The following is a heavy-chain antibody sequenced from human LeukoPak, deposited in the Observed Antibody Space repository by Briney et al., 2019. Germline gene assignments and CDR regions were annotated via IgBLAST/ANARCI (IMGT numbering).Heavy chain of an antibody. CDR1: GFTVSSNY. D-gene: IGHD5-18*01. Sequence: GGSLRLSCAASGFTVSSNYMSWVRQAPGKGLEWVSVIYSGGTTYYADSVKDRFTISRDISKNTLYLQMNSLRAEDTAVYYCARDDSGYYYGGYLDYWGQGTLVTVSS. V-gene: IGHV3-66*01. CDR2: IYSGGTT. CDR3: ARDDSGYYYGGYLDY. J-gene: IGHJ4*02.